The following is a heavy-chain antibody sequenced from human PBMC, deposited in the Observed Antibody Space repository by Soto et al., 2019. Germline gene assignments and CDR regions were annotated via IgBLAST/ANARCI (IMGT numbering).Heavy chain of an antibody. D-gene: IGHD3-16*01. CDR1: VDSVSSGNYY. CDR3: ARIPVDTYMIYWSDP. V-gene: IGHV4-61*01. Sequence: SETLSLTCTVSVDSVSSGNYYWSWIRQPPGKGLEWIGYVYFSGSTNYNPSLKSRVTMSLDTSRNLFSLRLESVTAADTAVYYCARIPVDTYMIYWSDPWGQGTLVTVSS. J-gene: IGHJ5*02. CDR2: VYFSGST.